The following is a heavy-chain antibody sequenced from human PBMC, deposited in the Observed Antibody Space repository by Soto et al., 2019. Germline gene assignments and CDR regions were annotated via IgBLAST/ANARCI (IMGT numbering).Heavy chain of an antibody. CDR2: ISSSSTYI. CDR1: GFTFSSYS. V-gene: IGHV3-21*01. Sequence: GGSLRLSCAASGFTFSSYSMNWVRQAPGKGLEWVSSISSSSTYIYYADSVKGRFTISRDNAKNSLYLQMNSLRAEDTAVYYCAGNLMVGGGPFPDAFDIGGKGKMATVPS. D-gene: IGHD3-10*01. CDR3: AGNLMVGGGPFPDAFDI. J-gene: IGHJ3*02.